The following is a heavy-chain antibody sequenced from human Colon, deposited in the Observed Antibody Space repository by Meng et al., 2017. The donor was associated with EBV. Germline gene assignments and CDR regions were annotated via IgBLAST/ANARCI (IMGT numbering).Heavy chain of an antibody. J-gene: IGHJ2*01. CDR3: ARVGWRQWSFDL. Sequence: QVQLQESGPGLVKPAQTLSLTCAVSGGSISSGDYYWRWIRQPPGKGLELIGHIYYSGSTSYNPSLKSRVTISVDTSNHQFPLKLSSVTAADTAVYYCARVGWRQWSFDLWGRGTLVTVSS. CDR2: IYYSGST. CDR1: GGSISSGDYY. V-gene: IGHV4-30-4*01. D-gene: IGHD5-18*01.